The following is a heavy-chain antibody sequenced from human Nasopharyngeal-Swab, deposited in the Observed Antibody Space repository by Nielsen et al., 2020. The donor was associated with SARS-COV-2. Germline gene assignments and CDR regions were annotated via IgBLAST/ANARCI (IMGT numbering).Heavy chain of an antibody. Sequence: GESLKISCAASGFTFSSYWMSWVRQAPGKGLEWVANIKQDGSEKYYVDSVKGRFTISRDNAKNSLYLQMNSLRAEDTAVYYCARSSGTHYYFDYWGQGTLVTVSS. CDR2: IKQDGSEK. V-gene: IGHV3-7*01. J-gene: IGHJ4*02. D-gene: IGHD1-26*01. CDR3: ARSSGTHYYFDY. CDR1: GFTFSSYW.